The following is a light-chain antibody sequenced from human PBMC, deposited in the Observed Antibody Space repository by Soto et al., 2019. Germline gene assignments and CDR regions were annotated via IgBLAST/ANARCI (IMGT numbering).Light chain of an antibody. J-gene: IGKJ5*01. V-gene: IGKV3-20*01. CDR1: QSVSSSY. CDR3: QQYGRSPPIT. CDR2: AAS. Sequence: EIVLTQSPGTLSLSPGERATLSCRAVQSVSSSYLAWYQQKPGQAPRLLIYAASSRATGIPDRFSGNGSGTDFSLSISRLEPEDFAVYYCQQYGRSPPITFGQGTRLEIK.